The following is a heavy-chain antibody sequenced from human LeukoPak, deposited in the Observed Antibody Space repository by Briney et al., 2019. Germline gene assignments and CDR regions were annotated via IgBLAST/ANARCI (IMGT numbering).Heavy chain of an antibody. CDR2: IWYDGSNK. V-gene: IGHV3-33*01. CDR3: ARDLKSVVQLERNYYYYGMDV. J-gene: IGHJ6*02. D-gene: IGHD1-1*01. Sequence: GGSLRLSCAASGFTFSSYGMHWVRQAPGKGLEWVAVIWYDGSNKYYADSVKGRFTISRDNSKNTLYLQMNSLRAEDTAVYYCARDLKSVVQLERNYYYYGMDVWGQGTTVTVSS. CDR1: GFTFSSYG.